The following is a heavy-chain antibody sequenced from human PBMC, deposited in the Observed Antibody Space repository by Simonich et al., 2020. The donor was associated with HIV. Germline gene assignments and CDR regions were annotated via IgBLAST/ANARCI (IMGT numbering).Heavy chain of an antibody. Sequence: QVQLQQWGAGLLKPSETLSLTCAVYGGSFSGYYWSWIRQPPGRGLEWMGEINHIGSTNNTPALKSRVTISVDKSKNQFSLKVNSVTAADTAVYYCATAAASHSGSYGGYYYYGMDVWGQGTTVTVSS. CDR2: INHIGST. CDR1: GGSFSGYY. CDR3: ATAAASHSGSYGGYYYYGMDV. J-gene: IGHJ6*02. D-gene: IGHD1-26*01. V-gene: IGHV4-34*01.